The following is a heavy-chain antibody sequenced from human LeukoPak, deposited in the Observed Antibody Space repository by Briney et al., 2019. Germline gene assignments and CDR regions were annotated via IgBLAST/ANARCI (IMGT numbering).Heavy chain of an antibody. Sequence: ASVKVSCKTSGYTFTTYGINWVRQATGQGLEWMGWMDPKSGNPGYAQEFQGRVTMTRDTSTRTVYMELSGLRSDDTAVYYCARVLSGASFDYWGQGTLVTVSS. CDR3: ARVLSGASFDY. J-gene: IGHJ4*02. V-gene: IGHV1-8*01. D-gene: IGHD2-15*01. CDR1: GYTFTTYG. CDR2: MDPKSGNP.